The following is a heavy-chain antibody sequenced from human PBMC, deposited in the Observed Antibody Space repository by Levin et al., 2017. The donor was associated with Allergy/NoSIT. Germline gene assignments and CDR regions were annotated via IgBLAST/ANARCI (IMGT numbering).Heavy chain of an antibody. D-gene: IGHD5-24*01. CDR2: ISYDGSNK. CDR3: ARVRNPEMATITDAFDI. Sequence: PGGSLRLSCAASGFTFSSYAMHWVRQAPGKGLEWVAVISYDGSNKYYADSVKGRFTISRDNSKNTLYLQMNSLRAEDTAVYYCARVRNPEMATITDAFDIWGQGTMVTVSS. J-gene: IGHJ3*02. V-gene: IGHV3-30*04. CDR1: GFTFSSYA.